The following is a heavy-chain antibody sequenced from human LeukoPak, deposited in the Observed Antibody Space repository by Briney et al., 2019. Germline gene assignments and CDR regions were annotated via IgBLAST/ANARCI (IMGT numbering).Heavy chain of an antibody. V-gene: IGHV3-48*03. CDR3: ATRVKRGLSAAGIPNS. CDR2: ISSSYTI. J-gene: IGHJ4*02. Sequence: GGSLRLSCAASGFTFSRYEMNWVHQAPGKGLEWVSYISSSYTIYYAGSVKGRFTISRDNAKNSLYLQMNSLRAEDTAVYYCATRVKRGLSAAGIPNSWGQGTLVTVSS. CDR1: GFTFSRYE. D-gene: IGHD6-13*01.